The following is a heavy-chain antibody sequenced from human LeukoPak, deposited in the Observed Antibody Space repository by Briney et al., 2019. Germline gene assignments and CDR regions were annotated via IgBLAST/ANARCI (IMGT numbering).Heavy chain of an antibody. D-gene: IGHD4-17*01. CDR3: ARGNYGDYVFDY. CDR2: ISSSSSSI. Sequence: GGSLRLSCAASGFTFSDYYMSWIRQAPGKGLEWVSYISSSSSSIHYADSVKGRFTISRDNAKNSLYLQMNSLRAEDTAVYHCARGNYGDYVFDYWGRGTLVTVSS. V-gene: IGHV3-11*04. J-gene: IGHJ4*02. CDR1: GFTFSDYY.